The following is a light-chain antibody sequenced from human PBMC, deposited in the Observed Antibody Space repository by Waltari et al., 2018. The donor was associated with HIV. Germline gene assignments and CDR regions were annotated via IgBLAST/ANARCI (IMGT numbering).Light chain of an antibody. Sequence: QSALTQPPSASGSPGPSVTISCTGTNSDLGGYNYVSWYQQHPGKAPKLVISEVTKRPSGVPGRFSGSKSGTTASLTVSGLQAEDEADYYCSSYANKNGFYVVFGGGTRLTVL. CDR3: SSYANKNGFYVV. J-gene: IGLJ2*01. CDR1: NSDLGGYNY. CDR2: EVT. V-gene: IGLV2-8*01.